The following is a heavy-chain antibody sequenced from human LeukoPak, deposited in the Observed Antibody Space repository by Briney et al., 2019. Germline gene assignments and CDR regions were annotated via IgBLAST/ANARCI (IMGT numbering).Heavy chain of an antibody. Sequence: SETLSLTCTVSGGSISGYYWTWIRQPPGKGLEWIGWIHNGGTTHYTPSLRSQVTMSLDTSKNHFSLNLSFVTTADTAIYYCVRREGYSSSPLGSWGQGTLVTVSS. CDR3: VRREGYSSSPLGS. V-gene: IGHV4-59*01. CDR2: IHNGGTT. J-gene: IGHJ5*02. CDR1: GGSISGYY. D-gene: IGHD2-15*01.